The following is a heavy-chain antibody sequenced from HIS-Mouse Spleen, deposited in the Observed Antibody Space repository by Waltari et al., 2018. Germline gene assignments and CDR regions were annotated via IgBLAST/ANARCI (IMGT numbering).Heavy chain of an antibody. D-gene: IGHD6-13*01. CDR1: GGSISSSSYY. J-gene: IGHJ2*01. V-gene: IGHV4-39*07. CDR3: AREIPYSSSWYDWYFDL. CDR2: SCYSGDT. Sequence: QLQLQESGPGLVKPSETLSLTCTVSGGSISSSSYYWGWIRQPPGKGLEWIGSSCYSGDTYYKPSLKIRVTISVDTSKHQFSLKLSSVTAADTAVYYCAREIPYSSSWYDWYFDLWGRGTLVTVSS.